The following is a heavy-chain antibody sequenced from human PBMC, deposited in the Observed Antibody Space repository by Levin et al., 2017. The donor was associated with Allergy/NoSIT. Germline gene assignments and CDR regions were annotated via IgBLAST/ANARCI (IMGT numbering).Heavy chain of an antibody. CDR2: ISYDGNDK. CDR1: GFSFRSFG. D-gene: IGHD6-13*01. J-gene: IGHJ4*02. CDR3: AKDVVFGTSSWALNY. V-gene: IGHV3-30*18. Sequence: GGSLRLSCAASGFSFRSFGMHWVRQAPGKGLEWVAVISYDGNDKYYADSVKGRFTISRDTPNNTLFLQMNSLRTEDTAVYYCAKDVVFGTSSWALNYWGQGTVVTVSS.